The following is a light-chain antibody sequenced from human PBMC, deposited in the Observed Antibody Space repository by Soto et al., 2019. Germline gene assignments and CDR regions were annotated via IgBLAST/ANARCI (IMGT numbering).Light chain of an antibody. V-gene: IGKV3-15*01. CDR3: QQYNNWPFS. J-gene: IGKJ5*01. Sequence: LMTESLAILSVSPGERATLSCRAGQGVTTNFAWYQQKSGQSPRLLIYDVSIRATGVPARFSGTGSETDFTLTISGLQSEDSAIYFCQQYNNWPFSFGQGTRLEIK. CDR1: QGVTTN. CDR2: DVS.